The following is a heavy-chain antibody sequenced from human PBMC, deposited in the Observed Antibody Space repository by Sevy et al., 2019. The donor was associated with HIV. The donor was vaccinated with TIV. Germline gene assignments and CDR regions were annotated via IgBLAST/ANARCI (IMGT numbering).Heavy chain of an antibody. V-gene: IGHV3-23*01. D-gene: IGHD5-18*01. CDR3: AKDSGDDNYGLFDY. Sequence: GGSPRLSCGASGFTFSNYAMSWVRQAPGKGLEWVSSISGSRDNTYYADSVKGRFTVSRDNSKNTLYLQMNSLRAEDTAVYYCAKDSGDDNYGLFDYWGQGTLVTVSS. CDR2: ISGSRDNT. J-gene: IGHJ4*02. CDR1: GFTFSNYA.